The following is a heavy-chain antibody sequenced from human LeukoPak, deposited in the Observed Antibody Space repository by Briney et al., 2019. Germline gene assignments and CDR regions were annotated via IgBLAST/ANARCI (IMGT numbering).Heavy chain of an antibody. CDR3: ARERRTITMVRGVIRNYYYGMDV. CDR1: GYIFTSYD. D-gene: IGHD3-10*01. V-gene: IGHV1-8*01. J-gene: IGHJ6*02. Sequence: ASVKVSCKASGYIFTSYDINWVRQATGQGLEWKGWMNPNSGNTSYEQKFQGRFTMTRNTSISTAYMELSSLRSEDTAVYYCARERRTITMVRGVIRNYYYGMDVWGQGTTVTVSS. CDR2: MNPNSGNT.